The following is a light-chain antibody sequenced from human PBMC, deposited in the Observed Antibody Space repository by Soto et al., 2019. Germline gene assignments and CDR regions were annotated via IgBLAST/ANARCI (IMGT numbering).Light chain of an antibody. CDR1: QGIRND. V-gene: IGKV1-6*01. CDR2: AAS. Sequence: AIPMTQSPSSLSGSVGDRVTITCRASQGIRNDLGWYQQKPGKAPKLLIYAASSLQSGVPSRFSGSGSGTDFTLTISSLQPEDFATYYCLQDYNYPLTFGGGTKVEIK. J-gene: IGKJ4*01. CDR3: LQDYNYPLT.